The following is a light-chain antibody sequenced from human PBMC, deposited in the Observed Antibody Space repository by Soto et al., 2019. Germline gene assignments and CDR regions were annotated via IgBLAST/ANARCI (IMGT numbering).Light chain of an antibody. J-gene: IGKJ5*01. Sequence: DIRLTQSPSVLSASVGDRVTITCRASQGISSYLAWFQQRPGRAPNLLIYGASTLQSGVPSRFSGSGSGTDFTLTISNLQPEDFATYYCQQLNAYPLTFGQGTRLEIK. CDR1: QGISSY. V-gene: IGKV1-9*01. CDR2: GAS. CDR3: QQLNAYPLT.